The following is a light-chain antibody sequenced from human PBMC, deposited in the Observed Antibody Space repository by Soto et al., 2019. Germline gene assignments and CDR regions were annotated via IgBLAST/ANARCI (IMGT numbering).Light chain of an antibody. CDR3: SSYTSSTNYV. V-gene: IGLV2-14*01. CDR2: EVS. Sequence: QSVLTQPASVSGAPGQSLTISCTGTSIDIGTYNYVSWYQQHPGKAPKLIIYEVSNRPSGVSNRFSGSKSGNTASLTISGLQAEDEADYYCSSYTSSTNYVFGTGTKVTVL. J-gene: IGLJ1*01. CDR1: SIDIGTYNY.